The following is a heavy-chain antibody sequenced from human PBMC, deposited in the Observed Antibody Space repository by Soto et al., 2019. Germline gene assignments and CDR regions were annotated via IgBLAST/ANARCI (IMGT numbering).Heavy chain of an antibody. J-gene: IGHJ6*02. V-gene: IGHV6-1*01. CDR2: TYYRSKWYN. Sequence: PSQTLSLTCAISGDSVSGNSAAWNWIRQSPSRGLEWLGRTYYRSKWYNDYAVSVKSRITINPDTSRNQFSLQLNSVTPEDTAVYYCARDYYDSSGHYYTMDVWGQGTTVTVSS. CDR1: GDSVSGNSAA. CDR3: ARDYYDSSGHYYTMDV. D-gene: IGHD3-22*01.